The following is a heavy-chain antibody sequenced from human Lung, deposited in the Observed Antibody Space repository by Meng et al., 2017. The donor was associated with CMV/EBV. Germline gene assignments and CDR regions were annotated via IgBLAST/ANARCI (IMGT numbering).Heavy chain of an antibody. D-gene: IGHD6-19*01. V-gene: IGHV4-4*02. J-gene: IGHJ4*02. Sequence: QVQPEGSGPGLVKPSGTLSLTCAVSGGSISISTWWSWVRQPPGKGLEWIGEIYHSGGTNYNPSLRGRVTISLDKSKNQFSLTLRSVTAADTAVYYCARDPYATGWAGWGQGTLVTVSS. CDR3: ARDPYATGWAG. CDR1: GGSISISTW. CDR2: IYHSGGT.